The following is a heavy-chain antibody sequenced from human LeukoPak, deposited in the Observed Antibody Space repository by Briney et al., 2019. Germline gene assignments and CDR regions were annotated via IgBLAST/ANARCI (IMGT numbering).Heavy chain of an antibody. Sequence: VASVKVSCKASGGTFSSYAISWVRQAPGQGLEWMGGIIPIFGTANYAQKFQGRVTITADESTSTAYMELSSLRSEDTAVYYCALFHSNPGSPDYWGQGTLVTVSS. CDR2: IIPIFGTA. CDR3: ALFHSNPGSPDY. V-gene: IGHV1-69*13. D-gene: IGHD2-21*01. J-gene: IGHJ4*02. CDR1: GGTFSSYA.